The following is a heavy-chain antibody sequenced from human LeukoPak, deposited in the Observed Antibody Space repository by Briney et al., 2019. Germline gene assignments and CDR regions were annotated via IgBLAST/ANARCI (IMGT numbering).Heavy chain of an antibody. CDR3: ASGNYGDYVPGWDY. Sequence: SETLSLTCTVSGGSISSYYGSWIRQPPGKGLEWVGYIYYSGSTNYNPSLKSRVTISVDTSKNQFSLKLSSVTAADTAVYYCASGNYGDYVPGWDYWGQGTLVTVSS. CDR1: GGSISSYY. J-gene: IGHJ4*02. CDR2: IYYSGST. V-gene: IGHV4-59*08. D-gene: IGHD4-17*01.